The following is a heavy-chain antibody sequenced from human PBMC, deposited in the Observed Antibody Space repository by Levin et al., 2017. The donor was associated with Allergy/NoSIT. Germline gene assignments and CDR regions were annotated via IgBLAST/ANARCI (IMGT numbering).Heavy chain of an antibody. D-gene: IGHD4-23*01. V-gene: IGHV4-30-2*01. Sequence: SQTLSLTCAVSGGSISSGGYSWSWIRQPPGKGLEWIGYFYQSGSTYYNPALKSRVIISADRPKNQVSLILSSVTAADTAVYYCARGGNLEAWYYFDYWGLGTLVTVSS. CDR1: GGSISSGGYS. CDR3: ARGGNLEAWYYFDY. CDR2: FYQSGST. J-gene: IGHJ4*02.